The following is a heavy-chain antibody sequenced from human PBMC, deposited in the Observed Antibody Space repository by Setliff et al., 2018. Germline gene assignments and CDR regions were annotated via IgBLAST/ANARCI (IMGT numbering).Heavy chain of an antibody. CDR2: LYHSGTT. V-gene: IGHV4-38-2*01. Sequence: SETLSLTCAVSGFSITSGYYWGWIRQAPGKGLEWIGSLYHSGTTYYNPSLKRRVTISGDTSKNQFSLKLTAVTAADTAIYYCARHRAVAGAYYFDFWGQGTQVTVSS. CDR3: ARHRAVAGAYYFDF. J-gene: IGHJ4*02. D-gene: IGHD6-19*01. CDR1: GFSITSGYY.